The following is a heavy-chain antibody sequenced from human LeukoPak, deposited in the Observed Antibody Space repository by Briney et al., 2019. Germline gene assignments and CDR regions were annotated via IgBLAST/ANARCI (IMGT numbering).Heavy chain of an antibody. CDR1: GFTFSPYA. Sequence: GGSLRLFCAASGFTFSPYAMSWVRRATGKGLEWVSGISGSGFYTYYADSVKGRFTISRDNPKSTLYLQMNYLRAEDTAVYYCARAHSMEQRERHFDYWGQGTLVTVSS. CDR2: ISGSGFYT. D-gene: IGHD2/OR15-2a*01. CDR3: ARAHSMEQRERHFDY. V-gene: IGHV3-23*01. J-gene: IGHJ4*02.